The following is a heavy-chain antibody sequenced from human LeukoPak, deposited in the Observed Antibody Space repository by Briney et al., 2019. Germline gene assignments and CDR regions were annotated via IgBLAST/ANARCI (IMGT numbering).Heavy chain of an antibody. CDR3: ARAHYYGSGSPTGDY. CDR2: INPNSGGT. CDR1: GYTFTGYY. V-gene: IGHV1-2*02. J-gene: IGHJ4*02. Sequence: GASVKVSCKASGYTFTGYYMHWVRQAPGQGLEWMGWINPNSGGTNYAQKFQGRVTMTRDTSISTAYMELSRLRSDDTAVYYCARAHYYGSGSPTGDYWGQGALVTVSS. D-gene: IGHD3-10*01.